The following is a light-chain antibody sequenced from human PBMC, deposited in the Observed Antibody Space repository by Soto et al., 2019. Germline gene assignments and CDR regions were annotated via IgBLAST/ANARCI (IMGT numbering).Light chain of an antibody. CDR1: QTVNGNY. CDR3: QQYGRSPLLYT. CDR2: GAS. J-gene: IGKJ2*01. Sequence: EIVLTQSPGTLSLSPGERATLSCRASQTVNGNYLAWYQQKPGQAPRLLIYGASTRAAGVPDRFSGSGSGTDFTLPLTRLEPEDFAVYYCQQYGRSPLLYTFGQGTKL. V-gene: IGKV3-20*01.